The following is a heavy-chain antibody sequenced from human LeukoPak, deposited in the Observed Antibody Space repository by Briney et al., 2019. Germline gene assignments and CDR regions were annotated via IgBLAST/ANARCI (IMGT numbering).Heavy chain of an antibody. CDR1: GYTFTGYY. CDR2: INPNSGGT. D-gene: IGHD6-13*01. V-gene: IGHV1-2*02. CDR3: ARAGRGIAAAGRAWFDP. Sequence: ASVKVSCKASGYTFTGYYMHWVRQAPGQGLEWMGWINPNSGGTNYAQKFQGRVTMTRDTSISTAYMELSRLRSDDTAVYYCARAGRGIAAAGRAWFDPWGQGTLVTVSS. J-gene: IGHJ5*02.